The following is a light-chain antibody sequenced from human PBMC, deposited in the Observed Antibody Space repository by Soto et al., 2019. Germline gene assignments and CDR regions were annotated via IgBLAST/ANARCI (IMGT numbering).Light chain of an antibody. V-gene: IGLV1-40*01. CDR3: QSYDISLSGSWV. J-gene: IGLJ3*02. CDR2: GN. CDR1: SSNIGTNYD. Sequence: QSVLTQPPSVSGAPGQRFTISCTGSSSNIGTNYDVHWYQQLPGTAPKLLVYGNHRPSGVPDRFSASKSGTSASLVITGLQAEDEAEYYCQSYDISLSGSWVFGGGTQVTVL.